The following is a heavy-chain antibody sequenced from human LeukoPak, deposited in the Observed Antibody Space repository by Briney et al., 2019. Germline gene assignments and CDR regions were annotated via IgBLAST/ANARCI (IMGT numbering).Heavy chain of an antibody. CDR1: GCSISSYY. V-gene: IGHV4-4*07. CDR2: IYTSGST. Sequence: KPSETLCLTCTASGCSISSYYWSWIRQPAGKGLEWIGRIYTSGSTNYNPSLKSRVTMSVDTSKNQFSLKLSSVTAADTAVYYCAKQPKWELRPYFDYWGQGTLVTVSS. D-gene: IGHD1-26*01. J-gene: IGHJ4*02. CDR3: AKQPKWELRPYFDY.